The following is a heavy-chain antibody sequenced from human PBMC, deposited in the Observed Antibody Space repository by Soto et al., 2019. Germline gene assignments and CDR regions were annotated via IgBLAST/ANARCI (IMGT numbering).Heavy chain of an antibody. CDR3: ARDRYGYQSPLDV. D-gene: IGHD5-18*01. CDR2: IWYDGSKE. V-gene: IGHV3-33*01. CDR1: GFTFNDYG. Sequence: PGGSLRLSCAASGFTFNDYGMHWVRQAPGKGLEWVAAIWYDGSKEYYVDSVKGRFTISRDNSKNTLYLQMNSLKAEDTAVYYCARDRYGYQSPLDVWGQGTTVTVSS. J-gene: IGHJ6*01.